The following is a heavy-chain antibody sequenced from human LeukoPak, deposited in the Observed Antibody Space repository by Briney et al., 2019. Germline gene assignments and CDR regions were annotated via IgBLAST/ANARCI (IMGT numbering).Heavy chain of an antibody. CDR3: ARDYGYEIDY. CDR1: GFTFSSYS. D-gene: IGHD5-24*01. CDR2: ISSSST. J-gene: IGHJ4*02. Sequence: PGGSLRLSCAASGFTFSSYSMNWVRQVPGKGLEWVLSISSSSTYADSVKGRFTISRDSAKNSLYLQMNSLRAEDTAVYYCARDYGYEIDYWGQGTLVTVSS. V-gene: IGHV3-21*01.